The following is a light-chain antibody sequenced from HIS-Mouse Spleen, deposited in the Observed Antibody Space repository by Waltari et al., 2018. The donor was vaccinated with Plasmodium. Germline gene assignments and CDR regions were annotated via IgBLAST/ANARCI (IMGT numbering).Light chain of an antibody. CDR2: GKN. V-gene: IGLV3-19*01. Sequence: SSELTQDPAVSVALGQTVRITCHGDSLRSYYASWYQQKPGQAPVLVIYGKNNRPSGIPDRFSGSSSGNTASLTITVAQAEDEADYYCNSRDSSGNHQVFGGGTKLTVL. CDR3: NSRDSSGNHQV. J-gene: IGLJ3*02. CDR1: SLRSYY.